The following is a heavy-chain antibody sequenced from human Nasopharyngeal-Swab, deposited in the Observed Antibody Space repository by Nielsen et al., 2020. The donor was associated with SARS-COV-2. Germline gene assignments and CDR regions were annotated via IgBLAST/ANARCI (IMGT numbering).Heavy chain of an antibody. D-gene: IGHD2-15*01. V-gene: IGHV4-39*07. CDR2: IYYSGST. Sequence: SETLSLTCTVSGGPISSSSYYWGWIRQPPGKGLEWIGSIYYSGSTYYNPSLKSRVTISVDTSKNQFSLKLSSVTAADTAVYYCAREAPYCSGGSCYHYYMDVWGKGTTATVSS. CDR1: GGPISSSSYY. CDR3: AREAPYCSGGSCYHYYMDV. J-gene: IGHJ6*03.